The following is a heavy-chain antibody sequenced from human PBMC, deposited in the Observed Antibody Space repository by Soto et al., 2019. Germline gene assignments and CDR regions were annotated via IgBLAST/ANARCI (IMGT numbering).Heavy chain of an antibody. D-gene: IGHD5-12*01. CDR3: ARLIEMATIEGYYFDY. CDR2: IYYSGST. V-gene: IGHV4-31*03. J-gene: IGHJ4*02. Sequence: QVQLQESGPGLVKPSQTLSLTCTVSGGSISSGGYYWSWIRQHPGKGLEWIGYIYYSGSTYYNPSLKSRVTISVDTSKNQFSLKLSSVTAADTAVYYCARLIEMATIEGYYFDYWGQGTLVTVSS. CDR1: GGSISSGGYY.